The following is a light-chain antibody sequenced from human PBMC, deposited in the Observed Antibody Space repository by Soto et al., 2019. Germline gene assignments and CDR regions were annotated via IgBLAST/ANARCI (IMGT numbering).Light chain of an antibody. Sequence: EIVMTQSPATLSVSPGERATLSCRASHSVSSNLAWYQQKPGQAPRLLIYGASTRATGIPARFSGSGSGTEFTLTISSLQSEDFAIYYCQQYNNWPPRATFGPGTKVDIK. CDR1: HSVSSN. V-gene: IGKV3-15*01. CDR3: QQYNNWPPRAT. CDR2: GAS. J-gene: IGKJ3*01.